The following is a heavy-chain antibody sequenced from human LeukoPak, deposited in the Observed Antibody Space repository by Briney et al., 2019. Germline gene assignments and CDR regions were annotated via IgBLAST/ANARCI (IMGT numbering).Heavy chain of an antibody. D-gene: IGHD3-3*01. V-gene: IGHV1-2*06. CDR1: GYTFTGYY. CDR3: AGVLRFLEWSTNFDY. CDR2: INPNSGGT. Sequence: GASVKVSCKASGYTFTGYYMHWVRQAPGQGLEWMGRINPNSGGTSYAQKFQGRVTMTRDTSISTDYMELSRLRSDDTAVYYCAGVLRFLEWSTNFDYWGQGTLVTVSS. J-gene: IGHJ4*02.